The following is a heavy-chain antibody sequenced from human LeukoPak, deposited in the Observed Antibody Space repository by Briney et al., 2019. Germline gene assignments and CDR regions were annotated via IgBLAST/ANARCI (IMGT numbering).Heavy chain of an antibody. J-gene: IGHJ3*02. CDR1: GYTFTSYG. Sequence: ASVNDSCKASGYTFTSYGITWLRQAPGQGLEWVGWINTYNGNTKYAQKLQGRLTMTTDTSTSTAYMELRSLRSDDTAVYYCASAGSSPSSNAFDIWGQGTMVTVSS. V-gene: IGHV1-18*01. CDR2: INTYNGNT. CDR3: ASAGSSPSSNAFDI. D-gene: IGHD6-6*01.